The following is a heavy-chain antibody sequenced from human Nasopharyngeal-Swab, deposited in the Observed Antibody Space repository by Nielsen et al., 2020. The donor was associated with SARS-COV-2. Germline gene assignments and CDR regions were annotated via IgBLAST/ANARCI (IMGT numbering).Heavy chain of an antibody. CDR3: ARDVGGRDNY. V-gene: IGHV3-23*01. J-gene: IGHJ4*02. CDR1: GFTFSSYA. Sequence: GGSLRLSCAASGFTFSSYAMSWVRQAPGKGLEWVSAISGSGGGTNYADSVRGRFTISRDNARNTLYLQMNSLRAEDTAVYYCARDVGGRDNYWGQGALVTVSS. D-gene: IGHD2-15*01. CDR2: ISGSGGGT.